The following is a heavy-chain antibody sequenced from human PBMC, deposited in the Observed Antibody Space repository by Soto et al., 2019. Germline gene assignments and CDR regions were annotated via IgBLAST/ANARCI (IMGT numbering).Heavy chain of an antibody. J-gene: IGHJ6*03. V-gene: IGHV1-18*01. CDR2: ISAYNGNT. Sequence: ASVKVSCKASGYTFTSYGISWVRQAPGQGLEWMGWISAYNGNTNYAQKLQGRVTMTTDTSTSTAYMELRSLRSDDTAVYYCARVWPGDYYYYMDVWGKGTTVTVSS. CDR1: GYTFTSYG. CDR3: ARVWPGDYYYYMDV.